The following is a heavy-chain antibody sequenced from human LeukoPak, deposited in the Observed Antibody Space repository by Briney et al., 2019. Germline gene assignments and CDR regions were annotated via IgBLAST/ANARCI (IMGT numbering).Heavy chain of an antibody. Sequence: PGGSLRLSCAASGFTFSDYYMSWIRQAPGKGLEWVSYISSSGSTIYYADSVKGRFTISRDNAKNSLYLQMNSLRAEDTAVYYCARELSYYADHYAFDTWGQGTMVTVSS. V-gene: IGHV3-11*01. D-gene: IGHD3-10*01. CDR3: ARELSYYADHYAFDT. CDR1: GFTFSDYY. J-gene: IGHJ3*02. CDR2: ISSSGSTI.